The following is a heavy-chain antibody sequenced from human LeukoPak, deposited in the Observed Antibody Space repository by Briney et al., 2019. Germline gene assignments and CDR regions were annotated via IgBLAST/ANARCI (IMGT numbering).Heavy chain of an antibody. CDR3: ARGAPGH. CDR2: INHSGST. V-gene: IGHV4-34*01. Sequence: SETLSLTCAVYGGSFNGYTWTWIRQSPGKGLEWIGEINHSGSTNYNPSLKSRVTISIDTSKNQFSLRMSSVTAADTAVYYCARGAPGHWGQGTLVTVSS. CDR1: GGSFNGYT. J-gene: IGHJ4*02.